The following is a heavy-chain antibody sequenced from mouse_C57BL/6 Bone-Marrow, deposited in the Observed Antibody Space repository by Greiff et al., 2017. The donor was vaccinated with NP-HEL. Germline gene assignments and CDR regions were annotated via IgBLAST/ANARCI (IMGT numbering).Heavy chain of an antibody. D-gene: IGHD2-5*01. CDR3: ARSYYSNYEDYFDY. CDR1: GYTFTSYW. Sequence: QVQLQQPGAELVKPGASVKLSCKASGYTFTSYWMHWVKQRPGRGLEWIGRIDPNSGGTKYNEKFKSKATLTVSKPSSTAYMQLSSLTSEASAVYYCARSYYSNYEDYFDYWGQGTTLTVSS. CDR2: IDPNSGGT. J-gene: IGHJ2*01. V-gene: IGHV1-72*01.